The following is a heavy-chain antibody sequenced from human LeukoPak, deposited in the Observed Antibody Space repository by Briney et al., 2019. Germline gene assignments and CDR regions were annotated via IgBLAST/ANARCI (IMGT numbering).Heavy chain of an antibody. Sequence: VASVKVSCKASGNSFTSNYIHWVRQAPGQGLEWMGMIYPRDGSTSYAQKFQGRVTVTRDTSTSTVHMELSGLRSEDTAVYYCARDQEAFDYWGQGTLVTVSS. V-gene: IGHV1-46*01. CDR3: ARDQEAFDY. CDR1: GNSFTSNY. CDR2: IYPRDGST. J-gene: IGHJ4*02.